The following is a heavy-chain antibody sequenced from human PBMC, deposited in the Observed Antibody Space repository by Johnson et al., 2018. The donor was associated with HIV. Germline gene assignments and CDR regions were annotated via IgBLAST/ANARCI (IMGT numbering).Heavy chain of an antibody. CDR2: HV. CDR1: GFTFSAYY. V-gene: IGHV3-11*05. D-gene: IGHD3-3*01. Sequence: QVQLVESGGGLVKPGGSLRLSCAASGFTFSAYYMSWIRQAPGKGLERVSYHVNSARGRFTISRDNAKNARYLQMDSLRAEDTAIYYCARGFGRVAFGAVRDGLDIWGQGTMVTVSS. J-gene: IGHJ3*02. CDR3: ARGFGRVAFGAVRDGLDI.